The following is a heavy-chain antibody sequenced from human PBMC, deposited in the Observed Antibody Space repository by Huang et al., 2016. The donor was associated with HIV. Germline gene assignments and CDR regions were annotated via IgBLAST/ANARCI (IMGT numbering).Heavy chain of an antibody. Sequence: QVQLVQSGAEVKRPGASVKVSCKASGYRFTGHFLHWVRPAPGQGLEWRGRICLASGAINWAARFQGRGSMTRDKSIDTAYMELSGLRSDDTAVFFCAREAWASGVAHYFDYWGPGTLVTVSS. CDR2: ICLASGAI. CDR3: AREAWASGVAHYFDY. CDR1: GYRFTGHF. D-gene: IGHD3-10*01. J-gene: IGHJ4*02. V-gene: IGHV1-2*06.